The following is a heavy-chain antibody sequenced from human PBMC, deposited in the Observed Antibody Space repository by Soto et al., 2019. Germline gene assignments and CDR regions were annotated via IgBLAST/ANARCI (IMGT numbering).Heavy chain of an antibody. CDR3: ASTYSSGWTTFAFDI. D-gene: IGHD6-19*01. CDR2: IYPGDSDT. Sequence: ESLKISCKGSGYSFTSYWIGWVRQMPGKGLEWMGIIYPGDSDTRYSPSFQGQVTISADKSISTAYLQWSSLKASDTAMYYCASTYSSGWTTFAFDIWGQGTMVTVS. J-gene: IGHJ3*02. V-gene: IGHV5-51*01. CDR1: GYSFTSYW.